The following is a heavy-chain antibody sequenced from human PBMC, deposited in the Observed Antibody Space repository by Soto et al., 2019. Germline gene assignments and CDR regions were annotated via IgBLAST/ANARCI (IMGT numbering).Heavy chain of an antibody. V-gene: IGHV1-69*16. CDR3: AIRTGQLPYYFDY. CDR1: GDTFSTYS. CDR2: IIPILGTP. D-gene: IGHD6-6*01. Sequence: SVKVSCKVSGDTFSTYSISWVRQAPGQGLEWLGGIIPILGTPSYAQRFQGRVTMTTDTSTSTAYMELRSLRYDDTAVYYCAIRTGQLPYYFDYWGQGTLVTVSS. J-gene: IGHJ4*02.